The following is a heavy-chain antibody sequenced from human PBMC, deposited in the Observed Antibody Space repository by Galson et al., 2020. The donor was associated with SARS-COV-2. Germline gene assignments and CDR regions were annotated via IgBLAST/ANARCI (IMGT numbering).Heavy chain of an antibody. J-gene: IGHJ6*03. V-gene: IGHV3-23*01. Sequence: GRSLRLSCAASTFSFENYALIWVRQAPGKGLEWVSAISGPQDSTHYADSVKGRFVISRDYSQKTLYLQMTGLRADDSAIYYCAKASIAVPGRFYYYSMDVWGPGTTVTVSS. CDR2: ISGPQDST. D-gene: IGHD6-19*01. CDR1: TFSFENYA. CDR3: AKASIAVPGRFYYYSMDV.